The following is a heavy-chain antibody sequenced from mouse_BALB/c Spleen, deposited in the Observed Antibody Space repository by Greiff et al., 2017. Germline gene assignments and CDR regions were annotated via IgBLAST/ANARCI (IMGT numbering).Heavy chain of an antibody. CDR1: GFTFNTYA. J-gene: IGHJ3*01. D-gene: IGHD2-14*01. V-gene: IGHV10-1*02. CDR2: IRSQSNNYAT. Sequence: EVQRVESGGGLVQPKGSLKLSCAASGFTFNTYAMNWVRQAPGKGLEWVARIRSQSNNYATYYADSVKDRFTIYRDDSQSMLYLQMNNLKTEDTAMYYCVRHRMNWYGAWFAYRRQGTLVTVSA. CDR3: VRHRMNWYGAWFAY.